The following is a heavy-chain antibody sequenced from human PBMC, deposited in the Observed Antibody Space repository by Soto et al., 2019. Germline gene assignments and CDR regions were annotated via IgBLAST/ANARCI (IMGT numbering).Heavy chain of an antibody. V-gene: IGHV1-18*01. CDR1: GYTFTSYG. J-gene: IGHJ3*02. CDR3: VRNAQWAFDI. CDR2: TSPYNGNT. D-gene: IGHD1-1*01. Sequence: ASVKVSCKASGYTFTSYGVSWVRQAPGQGLEWVGWTSPYNGNTNYAQKLQGRVTLTTDTSTDTAYVEVRSLRSDDTAMYYCVRNAQWAFDIWGQGTMVTVSS.